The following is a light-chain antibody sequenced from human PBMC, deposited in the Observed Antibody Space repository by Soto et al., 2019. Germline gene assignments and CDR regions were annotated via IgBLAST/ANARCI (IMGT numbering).Light chain of an antibody. V-gene: IGLV2-14*01. CDR3: SSYTSTSTL. CDR2: DVN. J-gene: IGLJ1*01. Sequence: QSALTQPASVSGSPGQSITISCTGTSSDVGGYNYVSWYQQHPGNTPKLIIFDVNNRPSGVSNRFSGSKSGNTASLTISGLQAEDEADYFCSSYTSTSTLFGTGTKLTVL. CDR1: SSDVGGYNY.